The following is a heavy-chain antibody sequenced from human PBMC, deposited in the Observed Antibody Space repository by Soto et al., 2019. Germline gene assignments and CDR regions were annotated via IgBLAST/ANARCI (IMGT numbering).Heavy chain of an antibody. CDR2: IWYDGSNK. Sequence: GGSLRLSCAASGFTFSSYGMHWVRQAPGKGLEWVAVIWYDGSNKYYADSVKGRFTISRDNSKNTLYLQMNSLRAEDTAVYYCARDLWFGELLSDYWGQGTLVTVSS. CDR1: GFTFSSYG. D-gene: IGHD3-10*01. CDR3: ARDLWFGELLSDY. J-gene: IGHJ4*02. V-gene: IGHV3-33*01.